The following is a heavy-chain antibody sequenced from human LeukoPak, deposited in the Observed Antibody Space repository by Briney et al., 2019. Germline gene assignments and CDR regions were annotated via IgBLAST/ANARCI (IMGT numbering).Heavy chain of an antibody. J-gene: IGHJ4*02. Sequence: GGSLRLSCAASGFTFSSYGMTWVRQAPGKGLEWVSVISGSGVSTYYADSVKGRFTISRDNSKNTLYMQMNSLRVEDTAVYYCAREDASGLDYWGQGTLVIVSS. CDR1: GFTFSSYG. D-gene: IGHD5-12*01. V-gene: IGHV3-23*01. CDR3: AREDASGLDY. CDR2: ISGSGVST.